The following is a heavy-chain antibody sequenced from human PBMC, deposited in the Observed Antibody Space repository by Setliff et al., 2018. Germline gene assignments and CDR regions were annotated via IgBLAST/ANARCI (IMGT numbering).Heavy chain of an antibody. D-gene: IGHD3-16*01. CDR3: ARELRSPFWHIDY. CDR2: LIPILGKT. V-gene: IGHV1-69*13. J-gene: IGHJ4*02. CDR1: GGSFDSDV. Sequence: SVKVSCKASGGSFDSDVITWVRQAPGQGLEWMGRLIPILGKTNYAESFQGRVLITADRSTNTVQMQLSSLRSEDTAIYYCARELRSPFWHIDYWGQGSLVTGSS.